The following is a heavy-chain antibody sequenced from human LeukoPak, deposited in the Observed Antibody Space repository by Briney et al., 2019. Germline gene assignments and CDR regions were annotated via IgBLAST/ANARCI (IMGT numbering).Heavy chain of an antibody. V-gene: IGHV1-46*01. CDR2: INPSGGST. D-gene: IGHD7-27*01. J-gene: IGHJ4*02. CDR3: TRGPPNWGYDF. Sequence: ASVKVSCKTSGYTFTSYYIHWVRQAPGQGLEWMGIINPSGGSTSYAQKFQGRVTMTRDTSINTAYMELSGLISEDTAVYYCTRGPPNWGYDFWGQGTLVTVSS. CDR1: GYTFTSYY.